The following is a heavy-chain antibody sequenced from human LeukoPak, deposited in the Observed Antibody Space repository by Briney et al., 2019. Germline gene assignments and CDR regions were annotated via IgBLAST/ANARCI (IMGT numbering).Heavy chain of an antibody. J-gene: IGHJ6*03. Sequence: SETLSLTCAVSGGSFSSGDYCGWIRQSPRKGLEWIGEINQSGVTNYNPSLKSRVTISVDTSKNQFSLNLRSVTAADTAVYYCAKVYYYVDVWGKGTTVTVSS. CDR1: GGSFSSGDY. V-gene: IGHV4-34*01. CDR2: INQSGVT. CDR3: AKVYYYVDV.